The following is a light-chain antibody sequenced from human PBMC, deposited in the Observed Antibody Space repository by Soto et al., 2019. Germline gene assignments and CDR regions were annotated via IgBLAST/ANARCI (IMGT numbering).Light chain of an antibody. J-gene: IGLJ1*01. CDR1: NIGSKS. CDR2: DDN. CDR3: QVFDSSSNYV. Sequence: SYELTQLPSVSVAPGQTARITCGENNIGSKSVHWYQQKPGQVPVLVVYDDNARPSGIPERFSGSNSGNTASLTINRVEAGDEADYYCQVFDSSSNYVFGTGTKVTVL. V-gene: IGLV3-21*02.